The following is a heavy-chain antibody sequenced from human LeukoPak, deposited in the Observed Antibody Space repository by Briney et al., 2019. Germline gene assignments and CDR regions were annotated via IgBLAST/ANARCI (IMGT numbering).Heavy chain of an antibody. CDR1: GFIVSSNH. D-gene: IGHD2-2*01. J-gene: IGHJ4*02. Sequence: GSLRLSCAASGFIVSSNHMSWVRQAPGKGLEWIGQIFHSGSTSYSPSLKSRVTISMDKSKNQISLRLTSVTAADTAVYYCARSPTKRVPEDYWGQGTLVTVSS. CDR3: ARSPTKRVPEDY. CDR2: IFHSGST. V-gene: IGHV4-4*02.